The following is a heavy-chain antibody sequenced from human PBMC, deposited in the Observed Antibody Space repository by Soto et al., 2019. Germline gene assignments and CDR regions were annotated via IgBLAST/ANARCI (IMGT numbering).Heavy chain of an antibody. CDR2: ISVYNGHT. V-gene: IGHV1-18*01. CDR3: ARCDFTDYVPTLAH. J-gene: IGHJ4*02. D-gene: IGHD4-17*01. Sequence: QVHLMQSGAEVKSPGASVRVSCKASGYTFSSYGVSWVRQAPAQGLEFMGWISVYNGHTNYAQKFKGRVTKTTDASTSTANIELRSLRSADTAVYFCARCDFTDYVPTLAHWGQGTLFTFSA. CDR1: GYTFSSYG.